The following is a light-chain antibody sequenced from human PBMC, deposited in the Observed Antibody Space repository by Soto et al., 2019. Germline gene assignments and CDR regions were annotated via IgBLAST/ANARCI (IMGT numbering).Light chain of an antibody. Sequence: QSVLTQPASVSGSPGQSITISCTGTSSDVGGYNYVSWYQQHPGKAPKLMIYEVSNRPSGVSNRFSGSKSGNTASLTISGLQAEDEADYYCSYTSSSTLYVFGTGTKVTVL. J-gene: IGLJ1*01. CDR3: SYTSSSTLYV. CDR1: SSDVGGYNY. V-gene: IGLV2-14*01. CDR2: EVS.